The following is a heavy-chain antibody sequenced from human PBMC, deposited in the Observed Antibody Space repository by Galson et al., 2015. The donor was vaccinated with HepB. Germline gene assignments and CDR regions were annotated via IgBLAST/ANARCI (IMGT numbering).Heavy chain of an antibody. D-gene: IGHD3-3*01. CDR1: GFTFSDYY. V-gene: IGHV3-11*06. Sequence: SLRLSCAASGFTFSDYYMSWIRQAPGKGLEWVSYISSSSSYANYADSVKGRFTISRDNAKNSLYLQMNSLRAEDTAVYYCARTNGAYDFWSGYYVFDYWGQGTLVTVSP. CDR2: ISSSSSYA. CDR3: ARTNGAYDFWSGYYVFDY. J-gene: IGHJ4*02.